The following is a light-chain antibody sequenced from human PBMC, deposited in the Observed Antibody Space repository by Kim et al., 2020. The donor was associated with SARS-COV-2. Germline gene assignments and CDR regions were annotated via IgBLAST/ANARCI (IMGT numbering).Light chain of an antibody. CDR2: GKN. V-gene: IGLV3-19*01. CDR1: SLRNYY. CDR3: DSRDSSSDRHVV. J-gene: IGLJ2*01. Sequence: SSALAQDPAVSVALGQTVTITCQGDSLRNYYASWYQQKPGQAPLLVIYGKNNRPSGIPERFSGSSSGNTASLTIAGAQAEDEADYYCDSRDSSSDRHVVFGGGTQLTVL.